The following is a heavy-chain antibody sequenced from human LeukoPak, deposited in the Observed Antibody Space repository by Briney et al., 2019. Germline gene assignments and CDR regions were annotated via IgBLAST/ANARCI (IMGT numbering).Heavy chain of an antibody. V-gene: IGHV3-23*01. J-gene: IGHJ4*02. CDR1: AFTFSSYP. Sequence: GGSLRLSCAASAFTFSSYPMSWVRQAPGKGLEWVSIISTDSTYTFYAHSVKGRFTISRDNSKDTLYLQMSSLRVEDTAVYFCAKGEGYCGGGTCYRYFDSWGQGTLVTVSS. D-gene: IGHD2-15*01. CDR2: ISTDSTYT. CDR3: AKGEGYCGGGTCYRYFDS.